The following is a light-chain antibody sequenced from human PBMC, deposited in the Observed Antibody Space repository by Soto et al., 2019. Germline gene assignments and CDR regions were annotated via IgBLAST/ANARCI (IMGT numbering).Light chain of an antibody. CDR3: QQSYIHTWT. Sequence: DIQMTQSPSSLSASVGDRVTITCQASQGISSYLNWYQQNPGKPPKLLIYTASTLQSGVPSRFSGSGSGTDFTLTISSLQPEDFATYYCQQSYIHTWTFGQGTKVDIK. CDR2: TAS. CDR1: QGISSY. J-gene: IGKJ1*01. V-gene: IGKV1-39*01.